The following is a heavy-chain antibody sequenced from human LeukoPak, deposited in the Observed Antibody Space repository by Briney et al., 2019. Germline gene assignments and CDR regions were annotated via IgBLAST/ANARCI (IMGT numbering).Heavy chain of an antibody. D-gene: IGHD6-19*01. CDR3: VRWGVEAGMDS. V-gene: IGHV3-7*01. CDR2: INPDGSET. J-gene: IGHJ4*02. Sequence: GGSLRLSCEVSGFTFRFYWLGWVRQAPGQGLEWVANINPDGSETYYMDSVKSRFTISRDNAKESMFLQMNSLRVEETAVYFCVRWGVEAGMDSWGQGILVTVSS. CDR1: GFTFRFYW.